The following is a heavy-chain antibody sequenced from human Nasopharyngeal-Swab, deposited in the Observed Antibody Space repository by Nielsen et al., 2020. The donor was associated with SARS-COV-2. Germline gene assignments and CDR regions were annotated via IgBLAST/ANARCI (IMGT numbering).Heavy chain of an antibody. D-gene: IGHD3-10*01. Sequence: WIRQSPSRGLEWLGRTYYRSEWYNDYAVSVKSRITINPDTSKNQFSLQLNSVTPEDTAVYYCARGHYYGSGSYYSPSLYYGMDVWGQGTTVTVSS. CDR2: TYYRSEWYN. J-gene: IGHJ6*02. CDR3: ARGHYYGSGSYYSPSLYYGMDV. V-gene: IGHV6-1*01.